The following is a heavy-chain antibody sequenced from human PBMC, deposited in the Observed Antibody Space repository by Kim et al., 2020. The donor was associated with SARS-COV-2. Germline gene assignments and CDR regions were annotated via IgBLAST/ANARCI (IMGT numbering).Heavy chain of an antibody. CDR1: GFTFSSYS. CDR2: ISSSSSYI. J-gene: IGHJ6*02. Sequence: GGSLRLSCAASGFTFSSYSMNWVRQAPGKGLEWVSSISSSSSYIYYADSVKGRFTISRDNAKNSLYLQMNSLRAEDTAVYYCARDQGCSSTSCYDPRFGVVMSGMDVWGQGTTVTVSS. V-gene: IGHV3-21*01. CDR3: ARDQGCSSTSCYDPRFGVVMSGMDV. D-gene: IGHD2-2*01.